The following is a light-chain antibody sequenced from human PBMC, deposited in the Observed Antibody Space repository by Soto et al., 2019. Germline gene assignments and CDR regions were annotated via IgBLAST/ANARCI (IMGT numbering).Light chain of an antibody. Sequence: DIQLTQSPSFLSASVADRVTITCRASQVISSYLAWYQQKPGKAPKLLIYAASTLQSGVPSRFSGSGSGTEFTLTISSLQPEDFATYYCQQLNSYPRTVGQGTKVDSK. CDR2: AAS. CDR1: QVISSY. CDR3: QQLNSYPRT. J-gene: IGKJ1*01. V-gene: IGKV1-9*01.